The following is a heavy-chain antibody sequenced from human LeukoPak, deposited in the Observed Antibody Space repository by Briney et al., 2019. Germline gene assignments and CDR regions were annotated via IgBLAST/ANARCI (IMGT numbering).Heavy chain of an antibody. D-gene: IGHD3-10*01. CDR1: GFTFSSYS. CDR3: ARDDYGSGPFDY. CDR2: ISGSSSHI. V-gene: IGHV3-21*01. Sequence: GGSLRLSCAASGFTFSSYSMNWVRQAPGEGLEWVSSISGSSSHIYYADSVKGRFTISRDNAKNSLYLQMNSLRAEDTAVYYCARDDYGSGPFDYWGQGTLVTVSS. J-gene: IGHJ4*02.